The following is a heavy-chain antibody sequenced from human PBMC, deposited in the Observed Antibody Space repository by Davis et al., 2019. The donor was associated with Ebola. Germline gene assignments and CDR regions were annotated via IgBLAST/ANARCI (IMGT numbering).Heavy chain of an antibody. D-gene: IGHD6-6*01. V-gene: IGHV3-30-3*01. CDR1: GFTFSSYA. CDR3: ARGWAGSSRVRYYYYGMDV. CDR2: ISYDGSNK. J-gene: IGHJ6*02. Sequence: GESLKISCAASGFTFSSYAMHWVRQAPGKGLEWVAVISYDGSNKYYADSVKGRFTISRDNSKNTLYLQMNSLRAEDTAVYYCARGWAGSSRVRYYYYGMDVWGQGTTVTVSS.